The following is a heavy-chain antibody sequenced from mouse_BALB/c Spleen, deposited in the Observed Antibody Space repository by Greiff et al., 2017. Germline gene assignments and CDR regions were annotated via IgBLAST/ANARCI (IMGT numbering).Heavy chain of an antibody. CDR3: NSANLRGFAY. J-gene: IGHJ3*01. CDR1: GFNIKDYY. V-gene: IGHV14-4*02. Sequence: VQLQQSGAELVRSGASVKLSCTASGFNIKDYYMHWVKQRPEQGLEWIGWIDPENGDTEYAPKFQGKATMTADTSSNTAYLQLSSLTSEDTAVYYCNSANLRGFAYWGQGTLVTVSA. CDR2: IDPENGDT.